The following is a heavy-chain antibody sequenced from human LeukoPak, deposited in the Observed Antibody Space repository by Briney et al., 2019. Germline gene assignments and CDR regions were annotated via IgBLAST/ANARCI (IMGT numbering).Heavy chain of an antibody. CDR2: IGTAGDT. CDR3: GRVVAGYRDYYFEY. J-gene: IGHJ4*02. V-gene: IGHV3-13*04. Sequence: GGSLRLPCAASGFTSSSYGMHWVRQATGQGLEWVSTIGTAGDTYYPDSVKGRFTISRENAKNSLYLHMNSLRAGDTAVYYCGRVVAGYRDYYFEYWGQGTLVTVSS. D-gene: IGHD6-19*01. CDR1: GFTSSSYG.